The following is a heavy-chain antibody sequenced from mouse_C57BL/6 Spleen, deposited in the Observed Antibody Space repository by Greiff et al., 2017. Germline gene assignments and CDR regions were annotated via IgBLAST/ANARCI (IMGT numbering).Heavy chain of an antibody. CDR2: IDPENGDT. CDR1: GFNIKDDY. Sequence: EVKLVESGAELVRPGASVKLSCTASGFNIKDDYMHWVKQRPEQGLEWIGWIDPENGDTEYASKFQGKATITAATSSNTAYLQLSSLTSEDTAVYYCTRGSERYFDVWGTGTTVTVSS. CDR3: TRGSERYFDV. J-gene: IGHJ1*03. V-gene: IGHV14-4*01. D-gene: IGHD1-1*01.